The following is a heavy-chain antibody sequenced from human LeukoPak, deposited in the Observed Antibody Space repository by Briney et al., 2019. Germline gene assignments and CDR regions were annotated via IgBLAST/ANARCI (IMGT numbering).Heavy chain of an antibody. CDR2: IYYSGST. CDR1: GGSISSGGYY. D-gene: IGHD2-2*01. V-gene: IGHV4-31*03. CDR3: ARALVVPAAIGV. Sequence: PSETLSLTCTVSGGSISSGGYYWSWIRQHPWKGLEWIGYIYYSGSTYYNPSLKSRVTISVDTSKNQFSLRLSSVTAADTAVYYCARALVVPAAIGVWGKGTTVTVSS. J-gene: IGHJ6*04.